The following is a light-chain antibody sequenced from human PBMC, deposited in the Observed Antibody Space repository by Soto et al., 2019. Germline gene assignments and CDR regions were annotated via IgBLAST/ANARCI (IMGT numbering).Light chain of an antibody. CDR1: SRDVGGYNY. CDR3: SSYTSSSTLV. Sequence: QSALTQPASVSGSPGQSITISCTGTSRDVGGYNYVSWYQQHPGKAPKLMICDVSNRPSGVSNRFSGSKSGNTASLTISGLQAEDEADYYCSSYTSSSTLVFGGGTKLTVL. V-gene: IGLV2-14*01. J-gene: IGLJ3*02. CDR2: DVS.